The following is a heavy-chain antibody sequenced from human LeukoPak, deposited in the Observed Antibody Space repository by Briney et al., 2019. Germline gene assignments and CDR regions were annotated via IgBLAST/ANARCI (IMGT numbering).Heavy chain of an antibody. J-gene: IGHJ4*02. CDR1: GDSVSNNSAA. Sequence: SQTLSLTSAISGDSVSNNSAAWNWIRQSPSRGLARLGRTYYRSKWYNDYAVSLKSRITINPDTSKNQVSLQLNSVTPEDTAVYYCARGKAGYLDYWGQGTLVTVSS. D-gene: IGHD2-2*03. CDR2: TYYRSKWYN. V-gene: IGHV6-1*01. CDR3: ARGKAGYLDY.